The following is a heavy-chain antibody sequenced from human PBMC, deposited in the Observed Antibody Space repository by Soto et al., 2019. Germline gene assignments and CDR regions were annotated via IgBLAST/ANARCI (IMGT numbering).Heavy chain of an antibody. CDR3: AKSTPTWQQLVPMPDY. D-gene: IGHD6-13*01. CDR1: GFTFSSYA. CDR2: ISGSGGST. Sequence: EVQLLESGGGLVQPGGSLRLSCAASGFTFSSYAMSWVRRAPGKGLEWVSAISGSGGSTYYADSVKGRFTISRDNSKNTLYLQMNSLRAEDTAVYYCAKSTPTWQQLVPMPDYWGQGTLVTVSS. V-gene: IGHV3-23*01. J-gene: IGHJ4*02.